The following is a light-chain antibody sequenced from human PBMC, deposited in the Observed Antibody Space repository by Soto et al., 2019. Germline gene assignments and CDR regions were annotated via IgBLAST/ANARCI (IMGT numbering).Light chain of an antibody. V-gene: IGKV3D-15*01. CDR3: QQYNNWPLT. CDR2: GAS. Sequence: IVLTQSPATLSVSPGERSTLSCMAIQSVSSNLAWHQQRPGQAPRLLIYGASTRATGVPARFSGGGSGTEFTLTITSLQSEDFAVYWCQQYNNWPLTFGPGTRLEIK. J-gene: IGKJ5*01. CDR1: QSVSSN.